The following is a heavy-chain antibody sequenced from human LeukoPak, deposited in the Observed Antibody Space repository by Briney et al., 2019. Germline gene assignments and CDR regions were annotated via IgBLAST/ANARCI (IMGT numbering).Heavy chain of an antibody. J-gene: IGHJ4*02. V-gene: IGHV1-2*02. CDR1: GYTFTGYY. D-gene: IGHD5-12*01. Sequence: ASVKVSCKASGYTFTGYYMHWVRQAPGQGLEWMGWINPNSGDTNYAQNFQGRVTMTRDTSITTAYMELSRLRSDDTAVYYCARDLYSGYGVRIDYWGQGTLVTVSS. CDR3: ARDLYSGYGVRIDY. CDR2: INPNSGDT.